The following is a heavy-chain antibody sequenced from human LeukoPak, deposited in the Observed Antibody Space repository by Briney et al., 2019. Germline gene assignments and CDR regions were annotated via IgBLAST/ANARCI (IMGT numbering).Heavy chain of an antibody. J-gene: IGHJ6*03. D-gene: IGHD3-10*01. CDR2: IYYSGST. CDR3: AGGGYYYGSGRLSHYYYYMDV. Sequence: PSETLSLTCTVSGGSISSGGYYWSWIRQHPGKGLEWIGYIYYSGSTYYNPSLKSRVTISVDTSKNQFSLKLSSVTAADTAVYYCAGGGYYYGSGRLSHYYYYMDVWGKGTTVTVSS. V-gene: IGHV4-31*03. CDR1: GGSISSGGYY.